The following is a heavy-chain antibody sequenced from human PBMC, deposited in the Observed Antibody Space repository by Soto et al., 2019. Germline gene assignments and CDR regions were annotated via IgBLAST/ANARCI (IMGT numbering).Heavy chain of an antibody. V-gene: IGHV4-59*01. CDR3: ARDRGIAAAGPESYYYYYGMDV. Sequence: AETLSLTCTVSGGSISSYYWSWIRQPPGKGLEWIGYIYYSGSTNYNPSLKSRVTISVDTSKNQFSLKLSSVTAADTAVYYCARDRGIAAAGPESYYYYYGMDVWGQGTTVTVSS. CDR2: IYYSGST. CDR1: GGSISSYY. J-gene: IGHJ6*02. D-gene: IGHD6-13*01.